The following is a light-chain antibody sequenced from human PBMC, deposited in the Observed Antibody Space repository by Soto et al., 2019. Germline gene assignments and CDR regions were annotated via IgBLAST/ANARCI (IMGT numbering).Light chain of an antibody. CDR2: DAS. Sequence: ENVLTQSPGTLSLSPGESATLSCRASQNVARNYLAWFQQRPGQAPRLLIYDASTRATGIPDRFSGSGSGTDFTLTISRLEPEDFAVYFCQQYATSPLAFGGGTKVDI. CDR3: QQYATSPLA. V-gene: IGKV3-20*01. CDR1: QNVARNY. J-gene: IGKJ4*01.